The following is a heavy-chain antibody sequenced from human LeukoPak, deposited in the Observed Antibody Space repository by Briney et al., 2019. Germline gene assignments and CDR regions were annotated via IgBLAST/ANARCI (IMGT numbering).Heavy chain of an antibody. D-gene: IGHD2-2*01. CDR3: AKDWGIRYCSSTSCYAGLDY. CDR1: GFTFSSYA. Sequence: GGSLRLSCAASGFTFSSYAMSWVRQAPGKGLEWVSAISGSGGSTYYADSVKGRFTISRDNSKNTLYLQMNSLRAEDTAVYYCAKDWGIRYCSSTSCYAGLDYWGQGTLATVSS. J-gene: IGHJ4*02. V-gene: IGHV3-23*01. CDR2: ISGSGGST.